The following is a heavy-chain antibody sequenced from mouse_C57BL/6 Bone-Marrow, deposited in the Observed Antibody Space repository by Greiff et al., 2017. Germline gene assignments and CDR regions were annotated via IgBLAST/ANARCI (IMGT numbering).Heavy chain of an antibody. CDR2: ISSGGSYT. CDR3: ARQSEAMGY. Sequence: EVKLVESGGDLVKPGGSLKLSCAASGFTFSSYGMSWVRQTPDKRLEWVAIISSGGSYTYYPDSVKGRFTISRDNAKNTLYLQMSSLKSEDTAMYYCARQSEAMGYWGQGTSVTVSS. V-gene: IGHV5-6*01. CDR1: GFTFSSYG. J-gene: IGHJ4*01.